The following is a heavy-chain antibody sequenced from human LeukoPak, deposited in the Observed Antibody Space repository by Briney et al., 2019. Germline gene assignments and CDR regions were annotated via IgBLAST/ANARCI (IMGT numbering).Heavy chain of an antibody. CDR1: GYTFTGYY. Sequence: ASVKVSCKASGYTFTGYYMHWVRQAPGQGLEWMGWINPNSGGTNYAQKFRGRVTMTRDTSISTAYMELSRLRSDDTAVYYCAKGQLWLSYFDYWGQGTLVTVSS. J-gene: IGHJ4*02. D-gene: IGHD5-18*01. CDR2: INPNSGGT. V-gene: IGHV1-2*02. CDR3: AKGQLWLSYFDY.